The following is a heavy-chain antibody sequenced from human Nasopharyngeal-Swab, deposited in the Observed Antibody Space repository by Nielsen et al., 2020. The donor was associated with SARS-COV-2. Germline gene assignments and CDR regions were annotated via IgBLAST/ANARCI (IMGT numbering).Heavy chain of an antibody. J-gene: IGHJ4*02. CDR2: IKPSGGSA. CDR3: ARGPVAVVVADNYFDQ. D-gene: IGHD2-15*01. Sequence: ASVKVSCKASGYTFTSYYLHWVQQAPGQGLEWMGIIKPSGGSATYAQKFQRRVTFTRDTSTTTFYMELSSLRSEDTAVYYCARGPVAVVVADNYFDQWGQGTLVTVSS. CDR1: GYTFTSYY. V-gene: IGHV1-46*01.